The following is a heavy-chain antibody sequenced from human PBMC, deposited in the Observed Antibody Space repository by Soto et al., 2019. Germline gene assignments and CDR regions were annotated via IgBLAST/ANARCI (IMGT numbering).Heavy chain of an antibody. D-gene: IGHD2-2*02. Sequence: ESGGGLVQPGGSLRLSCAASGFTFSSYAMSWVRQAPGKGLEWVSAISGSGGSTYYADSVKGRFTISRDNSKNTLYLQMNSLRAEDTAVYYCAKFPFNIVVVPAAIVDYWGQGTLVTVSS. CDR1: GFTFSSYA. V-gene: IGHV3-23*01. J-gene: IGHJ4*02. CDR2: ISGSGGST. CDR3: AKFPFNIVVVPAAIVDY.